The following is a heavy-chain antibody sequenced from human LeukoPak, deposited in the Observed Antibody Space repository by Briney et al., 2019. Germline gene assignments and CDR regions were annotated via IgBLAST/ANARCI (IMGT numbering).Heavy chain of an antibody. Sequence: SETLSLTCAVYGGSFSGYYWSWIRQPPGKGLEWIGEINHSGSTNYNPSLKSRVTISADTSKNQFSLKLSSVTAADTAVYYCARGRGTTVTTRAFDIWGQGTMVTVSS. J-gene: IGHJ3*02. CDR1: GGSFSGYY. CDR2: INHSGST. D-gene: IGHD4-17*01. V-gene: IGHV4-34*01. CDR3: ARGRGTTVTTRAFDI.